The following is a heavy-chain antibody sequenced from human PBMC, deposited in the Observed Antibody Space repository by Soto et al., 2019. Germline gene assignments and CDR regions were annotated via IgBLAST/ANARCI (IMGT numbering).Heavy chain of an antibody. D-gene: IGHD3-22*01. V-gene: IGHV1-46*01. CDR3: ARSFSYYDSSGSVNWFDP. J-gene: IGHJ5*02. CDR2: INPSGGST. Sequence: ASVKVSCKASGYTFTSYDMHWVRQAPGQGLEWMGIINPSGGSTSYAQKFQGRVTMTRDTSTSTVYMELSSLRSEDTAVYYCARSFSYYDSSGSVNWFDPWGQGTLVTVSS. CDR1: GYTFTSYD.